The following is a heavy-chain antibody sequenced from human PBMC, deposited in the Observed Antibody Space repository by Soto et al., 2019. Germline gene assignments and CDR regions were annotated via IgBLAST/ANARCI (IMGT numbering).Heavy chain of an antibody. Sequence: QVQLVQSGAEVKKPGSSVKVSCKASGGTFSSYAISWVRQAPGQGLEWMGGIIPIFGTANYAQKFQGRVTITADESTSTAYMELSSRRSEDTAVYYCARDKGRWLLISGYYYYGMDVWGQGTTVTVSS. V-gene: IGHV1-69*01. CDR1: GGTFSSYA. D-gene: IGHD3-22*01. CDR3: ARDKGRWLLISGYYYYGMDV. J-gene: IGHJ6*02. CDR2: IIPIFGTA.